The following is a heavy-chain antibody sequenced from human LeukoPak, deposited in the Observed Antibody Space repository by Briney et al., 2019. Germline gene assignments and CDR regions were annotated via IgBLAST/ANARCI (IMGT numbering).Heavy chain of an antibody. J-gene: IGHJ4*02. Sequence: GGSLRLSCAASGFTSSSYSMNWVRQAPGKGLEWGSYISSSSSTIYYADSVKGRFTISRDNAKNSLYLQMNSLRAEDTAVYYCARESITIFGVALNDYWGQGTLVTVSS. CDR2: ISSSSSTI. D-gene: IGHD3-3*01. CDR3: ARESITIFGVALNDY. V-gene: IGHV3-48*01. CDR1: GFTSSSYS.